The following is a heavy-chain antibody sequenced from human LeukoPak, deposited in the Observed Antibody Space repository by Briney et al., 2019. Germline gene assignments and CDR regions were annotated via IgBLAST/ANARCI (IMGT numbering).Heavy chain of an antibody. CDR1: GYTFTSYD. Sequence: GASVKVSCKASGYTFTSYDINWVRQATGQGLEWMGWINPNSGGTNYAQKFQGRVTMTRDTSISTAYMELNRLRSDDTAVYYCAREDLVAGAFDYWGQGTLVTVSS. CDR2: INPNSGGT. D-gene: IGHD5-12*01. V-gene: IGHV1-2*02. J-gene: IGHJ4*02. CDR3: AREDLVAGAFDY.